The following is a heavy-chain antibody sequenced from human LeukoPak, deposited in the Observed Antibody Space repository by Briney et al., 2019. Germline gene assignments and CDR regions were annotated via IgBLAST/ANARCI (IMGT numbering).Heavy chain of an antibody. D-gene: IGHD3-10*02. CDR2: IDSSASTK. V-gene: IGHV3-48*03. J-gene: IGHJ4*02. CDR1: GFTFRSYE. Sequence: GGSLRLSCAASGFTFRSYEMNWVRLAPGKGLEWVSFIDSSASTKYYADSVKRRFTISRDNAKNSLHLQMNSLRVEDTAVYYCTRVLVTMSHWGQGTLVTVSS. CDR3: TRVLVTMSH.